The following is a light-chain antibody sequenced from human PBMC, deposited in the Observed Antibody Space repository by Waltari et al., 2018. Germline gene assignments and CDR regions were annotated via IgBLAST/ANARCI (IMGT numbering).Light chain of an antibody. CDR2: EAR. J-gene: IGLJ3*02. V-gene: IGLV2-23*01. CDR3: CSYGGSYTWV. Sequence: QSALTQPASVSGSPGQAINISCTGTNSDVGAYNLVSWYQQYPGRAPRLMIYEARNRPSGDSKRFSASKSGNTASLTISGLQADDEADYYCCSYGGSYTWVFGGGTKVTVL. CDR1: NSDVGAYNL.